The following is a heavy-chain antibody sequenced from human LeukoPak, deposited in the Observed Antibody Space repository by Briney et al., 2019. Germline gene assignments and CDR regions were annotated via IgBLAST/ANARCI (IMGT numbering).Heavy chain of an antibody. V-gene: IGHV3-74*01. Sequence: GGSLRLSCAASGFTFDEYAMHWVRQAPGMGLVWVSRINSDGSITNYADSVKGRFTISRDNVRNTLYLQMNSLTAEDTAVYYCWVPATAGEADYWGQGTLVTVSS. CDR2: INSDGSIT. CDR1: GFTFDEYA. CDR3: WVPATAGEADY. D-gene: IGHD3-16*01. J-gene: IGHJ4*02.